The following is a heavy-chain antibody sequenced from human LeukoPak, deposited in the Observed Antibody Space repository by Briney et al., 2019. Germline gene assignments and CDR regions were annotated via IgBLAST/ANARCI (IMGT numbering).Heavy chain of an antibody. CDR1: GFTFSSYS. Sequence: PGGSLRLSCAASGFTFSSYSMLWVRQAPGKGLEWVAVISYDGSNKYYADSVKGRFTISRDNSKNPLYLQMNSLRAEDTAVYYCARGDCGDYCPDYWGQGTLVTVSS. D-gene: IGHD4-17*01. J-gene: IGHJ4*02. CDR2: ISYDGSNK. V-gene: IGHV3-30*03. CDR3: ARGDCGDYCPDY.